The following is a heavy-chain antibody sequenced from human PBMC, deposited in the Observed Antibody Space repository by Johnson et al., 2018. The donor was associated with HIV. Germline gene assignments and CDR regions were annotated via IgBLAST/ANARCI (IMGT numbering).Heavy chain of an antibody. CDR3: ARDKGRGAFDI. J-gene: IGHJ3*02. CDR1: GFTFSSYD. CDR2: ISYDGSNK. D-gene: IGHD3-10*01. Sequence: QVQLVESGGGVVQPGRSLRLSCAASGFTFSSYDMHWVRQAPGKGLEWVALISYDGSNKYHADSVKGRVTLSRDNAKKSLYLQMNSLRAEDTAVYYCARDKGRGAFDIWGQGTMVTVSS. V-gene: IGHV3-30*03.